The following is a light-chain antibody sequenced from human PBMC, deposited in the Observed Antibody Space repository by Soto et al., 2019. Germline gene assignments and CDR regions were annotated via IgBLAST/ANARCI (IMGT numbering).Light chain of an antibody. CDR1: QGIGTS. J-gene: IGKJ4*01. Sequence: DIQMTQSPPSLSASVGDSVTITCRASQGIGTSLAWYQQKPGKVPKLLIYTASTLQSGVPSRFSGSGSATDFTLTISSLQPEDVATYYCQKYSSAPLTFGGGSKVEIK. CDR2: TAS. V-gene: IGKV1-27*01. CDR3: QKYSSAPLT.